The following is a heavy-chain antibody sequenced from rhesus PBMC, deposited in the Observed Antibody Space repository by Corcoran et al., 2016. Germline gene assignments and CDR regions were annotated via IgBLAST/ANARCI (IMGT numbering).Heavy chain of an antibody. V-gene: IGHV4-106*01. J-gene: IGHJ6*01. CDR3: ARGNQLVGDGLDS. D-gene: IGHD6-13*01. CDR1: GGSISDDYY. Sequence: QVQLQESGPGLVKPSETLSLTCAVSGGSISDDYYWSWIRQPPGKGLEWIGYIYGGGRGTHSTPSLKNRFTISIATSTNQFSLKLGSGTAADTAVYYCARGNQLVGDGLDSWGQGVVVTVSS. CDR2: IYGGGRGT.